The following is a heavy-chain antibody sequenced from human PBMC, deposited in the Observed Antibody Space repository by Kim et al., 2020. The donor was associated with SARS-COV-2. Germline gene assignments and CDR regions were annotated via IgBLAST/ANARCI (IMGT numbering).Heavy chain of an antibody. J-gene: IGHJ3*02. V-gene: IGHV4-34*01. CDR1: GGSFSGYY. Sequence: SETLSLTCAVYGGSFSGYYWSWIRQPPGKGLEWIGEINHSGSTNYNPSLKSRVTISVDTSKNQFSLKLSTVTAADTAVYYCARRRITMIVVIPPGAFDSWGQGTMVTVSS. D-gene: IGHD3-22*01. CDR2: INHSGST. CDR3: ARRRITMIVVIPPGAFDS.